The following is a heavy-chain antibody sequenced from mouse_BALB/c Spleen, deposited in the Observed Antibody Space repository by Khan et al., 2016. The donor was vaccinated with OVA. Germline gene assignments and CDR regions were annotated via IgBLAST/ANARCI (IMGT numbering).Heavy chain of an antibody. D-gene: IGHD2-1*01. CDR2: IYPGNSDT. CDR3: TRNGFGNYESWDY. J-gene: IGHJ2*01. Sequence: VQLQQSGTVLARPGASVKMSCKGSGYTFTNYWMHWVKQRPGQGLEWIGVIYPGNSDTNYNQKFKGKAKLTAVTSTRTASMELNSLTNEDSAVYYCTRNGFGNYESWDYWGQGTTLTVSS. CDR1: GYTFTNYW. V-gene: IGHV1-5*01.